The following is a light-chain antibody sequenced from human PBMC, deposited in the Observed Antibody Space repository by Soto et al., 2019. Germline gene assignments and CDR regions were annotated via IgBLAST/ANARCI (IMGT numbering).Light chain of an antibody. V-gene: IGLV4-69*01. Sequence: QSVLTQSPSASASLGASVKLTCTLNSGHSSSAIAWHQQQPEKGPRYLMSVNSDGSHNKGDGIPDRFSGSSSGAERYLTISSLQSEDEADYYCQTWASGIEWVFGGGTQLTVL. CDR3: QTWASGIEWV. J-gene: IGLJ3*02. CDR2: VNSDGSH. CDR1: SGHSSSA.